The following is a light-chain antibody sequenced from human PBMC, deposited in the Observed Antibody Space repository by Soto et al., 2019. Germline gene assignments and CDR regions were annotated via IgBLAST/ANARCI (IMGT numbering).Light chain of an antibody. CDR3: HHHGESPLT. CDR2: TAS. V-gene: IGKV3-20*01. Sequence: MVSILSSGTLSLSLEERATLSCRASQSVGNNYLAWYQQKPGQAPRLLIYTASIRATGIPDRFSGSGSGTDFTLTISRLEPEDFALYYCHHHGESPLTFGRGTKVDIK. CDR1: QSVGNNY. J-gene: IGKJ4*01.